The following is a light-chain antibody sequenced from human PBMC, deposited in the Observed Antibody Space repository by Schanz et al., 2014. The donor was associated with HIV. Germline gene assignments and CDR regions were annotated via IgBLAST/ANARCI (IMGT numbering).Light chain of an antibody. CDR3: CSYAGSNNVV. Sequence: QSALTQPPSASGSPGQSVTVSCTGTSSDIGGYDLVSWYQHHPGKAPKLLISERTKRPSGVPDRFSGSKSGNTASLTISGLQAEDEADYYCCSYAGSNNVVFGGGTKLTVL. CDR1: SSDIGGYDL. J-gene: IGLJ2*01. CDR2: ERT. V-gene: IGLV2-8*01.